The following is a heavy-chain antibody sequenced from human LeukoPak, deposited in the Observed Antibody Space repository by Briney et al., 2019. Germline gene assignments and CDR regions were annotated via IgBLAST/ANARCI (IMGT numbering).Heavy chain of an antibody. CDR2: ISSSSSYI. Sequence: PGGSLRLSCAASGFTFSSYSMNWVRQAPGNGLEWVSSISSSSSYIYYADSVKGRFTISRDNAKNSLYLQMNSLRAEDTAVYYCARDTPRETYYDFWSGYYVIDYWGQGTLVTVSS. D-gene: IGHD3-3*01. V-gene: IGHV3-21*01. J-gene: IGHJ4*02. CDR3: ARDTPRETYYDFWSGYYVIDY. CDR1: GFTFSSYS.